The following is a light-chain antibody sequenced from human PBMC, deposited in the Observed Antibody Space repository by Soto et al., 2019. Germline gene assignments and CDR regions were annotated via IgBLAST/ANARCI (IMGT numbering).Light chain of an antibody. J-gene: IGKJ2*01. CDR2: GAS. V-gene: IGKV1-39*01. CDR3: QESYSSPYF. Sequence: DIRLTQSPASLSASVGDRVSITCRTSRSISRYLNWYQQKLGKAPKLLIYGASTLQGGGPSRFSGSGSGTDFTLTIIGLQPEDFATYYCQESYSSPYFFGQGTKLEMK. CDR1: RSISRY.